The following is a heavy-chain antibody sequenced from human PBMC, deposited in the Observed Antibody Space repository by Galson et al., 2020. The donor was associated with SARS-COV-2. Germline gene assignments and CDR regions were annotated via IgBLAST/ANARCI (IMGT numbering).Heavy chain of an antibody. Sequence: SETLSLTCAVYGGSFSGYYWSWIRQPPGKGLEWIGEINHSGSTNYNPSLKSRVTISVDTSKNQFSLKLSSVTAADTAVYYCASSSIAARRIHYWGQGTLVTVSS. CDR2: INHSGST. D-gene: IGHD6-6*01. V-gene: IGHV4-34*01. CDR3: ASSSIAARRIHY. J-gene: IGHJ4*02. CDR1: GGSFSGYY.